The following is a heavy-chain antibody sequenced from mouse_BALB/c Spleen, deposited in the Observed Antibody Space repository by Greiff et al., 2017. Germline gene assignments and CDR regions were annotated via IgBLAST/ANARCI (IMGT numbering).Heavy chain of an antibody. J-gene: IGHJ1*01. CDR1: GFAFSSYD. CDR3: ARLGDV. V-gene: IGHV5-12-1*01. Sequence: EVKLMESGGGLVKPGGSLKLSCAASGFAFSSYDMSWVRQTPEKRLEWVAYISSGGGSTYYPDTVKGRFTISRDNAKNTLYLQMSSLKSEDTAMYYCARLGDVWGAGTTVTVSS. CDR2: ISSGGGST.